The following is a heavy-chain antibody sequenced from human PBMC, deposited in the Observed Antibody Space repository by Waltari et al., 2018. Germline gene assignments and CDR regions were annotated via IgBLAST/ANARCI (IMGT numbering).Heavy chain of an antibody. Sequence: VQLVESGGGLVQPGGSLRLSCAASGFTFSSYSMNWVRQAPGKGLEWIGEIYHSGSTNYNPSLKSRVTMSVDKSKNQFSLKLSSVTAADTAVYCCARKRLRGAFDIWGQGTMVTVSS. CDR2: IYHSGST. J-gene: IGHJ3*02. CDR1: GFTFSSYSM. CDR3: ARKRLRGAFDI. V-gene: IGHV4-4*01. D-gene: IGHD3-22*01.